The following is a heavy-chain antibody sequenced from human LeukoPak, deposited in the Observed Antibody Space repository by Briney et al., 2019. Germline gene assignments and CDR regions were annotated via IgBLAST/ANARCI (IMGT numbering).Heavy chain of an antibody. J-gene: IGHJ4*02. CDR1: GFTFSKYT. D-gene: IGHD6-19*01. CDR3: ARTPRVEPRIAVAGTPLDY. V-gene: IGHV3-48*01. CDR2: IYGGVTSTT. Sequence: PGGSLRLSCVASGFTFSKYTMSWVRQAPGKGLEWVSGIYGGVTSTTFYAESVKGRFTIPRDNSKNTLYLQMSSLRAEDTAVYYCARTPRVEPRIAVAGTPLDYWGQGTLVTVSS.